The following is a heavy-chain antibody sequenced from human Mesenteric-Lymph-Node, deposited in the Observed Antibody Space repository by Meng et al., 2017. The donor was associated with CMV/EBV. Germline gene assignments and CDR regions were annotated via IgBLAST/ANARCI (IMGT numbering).Heavy chain of an antibody. CDR3: AREEVRAHSSGLYYYYYGMDV. J-gene: IGHJ6*02. CDR2: ISSSSSYI. Sequence: GESLKISCAASGFTFSSYSMNWVRQAPGKGLEWVSSISSSSSYIYYADSVKGRFTISRDNAKNSLYLQMNSLRAEDTAVYYCAREEVRAHSSGLYYYYYGMDVWGQGTTVTVSS. CDR1: GFTFSSYS. D-gene: IGHD3-22*01. V-gene: IGHV3-21*01.